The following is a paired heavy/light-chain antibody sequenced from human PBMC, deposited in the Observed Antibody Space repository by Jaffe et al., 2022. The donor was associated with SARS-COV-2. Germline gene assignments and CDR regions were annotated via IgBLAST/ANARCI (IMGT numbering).Heavy chain of an antibody. CDR1: GFSFSTNA. Sequence: EVQLLESGGGLIQPGGSLRLSCAASGFSFSTNAMTWVRQAPGKGLEWVSSISSGGSTTYYADSVKGRFTISRDNSKNTLYLQMNSLRADDTAVYYCAKALSDWQPIDYWGQGTLVTVSS. D-gene: IGHD6-19*01. J-gene: IGHJ4*02. CDR2: ISSGGSTT. V-gene: IGHV3-23*01. CDR3: AKALSDWQPIDY.
Light chain of an antibody. J-gene: IGKJ1*01. V-gene: IGKV3-11*01. CDR1: QSVSGY. CDR2: DAS. Sequence: EIVLTQSPATLPLSPGERATLSCRASQSVSGYLAWYQQKPGQAPRLLIHDASNRATGIPARFSGSGSGTDFTLTISSLEPEDAAVYYCQQHSNWPWTFGQGTKVEIK. CDR3: QQHSNWPWT.